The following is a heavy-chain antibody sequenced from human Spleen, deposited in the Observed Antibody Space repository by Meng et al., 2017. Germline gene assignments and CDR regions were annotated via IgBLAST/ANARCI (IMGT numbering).Heavy chain of an antibody. CDR3: ARDPRVVVPRFDY. CDR2: ISAGGGTI. V-gene: IGHV3-11*01. Sequence: GESLKISCAASGFTFSDYYMSWIRQAPGKGPEWLSHISAGGGTIYYADSVEGRFTISRDNAKNSLYLQMNSLRAEDTAVYYCARDPRVVVPRFDYWGQGTLVTVSS. D-gene: IGHD2-15*01. J-gene: IGHJ4*02. CDR1: GFTFSDYY.